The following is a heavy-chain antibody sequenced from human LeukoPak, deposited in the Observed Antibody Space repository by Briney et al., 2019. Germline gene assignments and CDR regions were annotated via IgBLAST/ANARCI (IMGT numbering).Heavy chain of an antibody. CDR3: ARSGYTYDFDY. V-gene: IGHV3-21*01. D-gene: IGHD5-18*01. Sequence: PGGSLRLSCAASGFTFSTYTMNWVRRAPGKGLEWVASIGSGGRHIHYADSVKGRFTISRDNAKNSLYLQMNSLRAEDTAVYYCARSGYTYDFDYWGQGALVTVSS. J-gene: IGHJ4*02. CDR1: GFTFSTYT. CDR2: IGSGGRHI.